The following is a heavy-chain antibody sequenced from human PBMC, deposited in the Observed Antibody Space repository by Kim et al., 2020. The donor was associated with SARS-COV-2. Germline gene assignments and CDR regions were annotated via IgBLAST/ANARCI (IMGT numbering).Heavy chain of an antibody. D-gene: IGHD3-10*01. CDR1: GFTFDDYA. CDR2: ISWNSGSI. Sequence: GGSLRLSCAASGFTFDDYAMHWVRQAPGKGLEWVSGISWNSGSIGYADSVKGRFTISRDNAKNSLYLQMNSLRAEDTALYYCAKGLPDLYYGSGKGMDVWGQGTTVTVSS. CDR3: AKGLPDLYYGSGKGMDV. V-gene: IGHV3-9*01. J-gene: IGHJ6*02.